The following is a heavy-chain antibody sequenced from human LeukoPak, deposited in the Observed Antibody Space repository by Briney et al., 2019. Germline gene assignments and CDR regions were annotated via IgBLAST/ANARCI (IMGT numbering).Heavy chain of an antibody. CDR3: ARDRWSSSSSEGALDI. Sequence: GASVKVSCKASGYTFTAYSMHWVRQAPGQRLVWVGGINTGNGNTQYSQKFQGRVTMTTDTSTSTAYMELRSLRSDDTAVYFCARDRWSSSSSEGALDIWGQGTMVTVSS. D-gene: IGHD6-6*01. V-gene: IGHV1-3*04. CDR1: GYTFTAYS. CDR2: INTGNGNT. J-gene: IGHJ3*02.